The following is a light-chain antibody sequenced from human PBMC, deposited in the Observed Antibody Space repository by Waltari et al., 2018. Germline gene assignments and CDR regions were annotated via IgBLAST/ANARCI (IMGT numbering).Light chain of an antibody. Sequence: DIQMTQSPSSLSASVGDRVTITCRASQDISSYLAWFQQKPGKAPKSLISAASSLQSGVPSRFGGSGSGTDFTLTISSVQPEDFATYYCQHYSNYPFTFGPGTKVDIK. CDR3: QHYSNYPFT. CDR1: QDISSY. CDR2: AAS. J-gene: IGKJ3*01. V-gene: IGKV1-16*01.